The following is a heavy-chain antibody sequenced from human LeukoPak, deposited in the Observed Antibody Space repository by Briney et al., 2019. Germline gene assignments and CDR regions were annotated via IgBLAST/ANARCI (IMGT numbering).Heavy chain of an antibody. CDR1: GGSFSGYY. CDR3: ARDLYYDILTGYYSNYGMDV. J-gene: IGHJ6*02. V-gene: IGHV4-34*01. CDR2: INHSGST. Sequence: SETLSLTCAVYGGSFSGYYWSWIRQPPGKGLEWIGEINHSGSTNYNPSLKSRVTISVDTSKNQFSLKLSSVTAEDTAVYYCARDLYYDILTGYYSNYGMDVWGQGTTVTVSS. D-gene: IGHD3-9*01.